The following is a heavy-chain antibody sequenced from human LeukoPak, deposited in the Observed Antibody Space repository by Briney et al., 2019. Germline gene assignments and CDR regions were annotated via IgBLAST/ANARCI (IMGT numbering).Heavy chain of an antibody. D-gene: IGHD3-10*01. CDR1: GSTFSSYA. J-gene: IGHJ4*02. CDR2: IRFSGGST. V-gene: IGHV3-23*01. Sequence: PGGSLRLSCAASGSTFSSYAMSWVRQAPGKGLEWVSTIRFSGGSTYYADSVKGRFTISRDNSKNTLYLQMNSLRAEDTAVYYCAKDQSRDYGSGSYFRGIFGYWGQGTLVTVSS. CDR3: AKDQSRDYGSGSYFRGIFGY.